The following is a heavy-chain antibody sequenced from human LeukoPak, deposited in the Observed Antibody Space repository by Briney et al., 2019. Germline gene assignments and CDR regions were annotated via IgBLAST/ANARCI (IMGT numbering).Heavy chain of an antibody. CDR2: IYYSGST. CDR1: GGSISSYY. D-gene: IGHD6-19*01. J-gene: IGHJ4*02. CDR3: ARRRRSSGGSQGYYFDY. V-gene: IGHV4-59*08. Sequence: PSETLSLTCTVSGGSISSYYWSWIRQPPGKGLEWIGYIYYSGSTNYNPSLKSRVTISVDTSKNQFSLKLSSVTAADTAVYYCARRRRSSGGSQGYYFDYWGQRTLVTVSS.